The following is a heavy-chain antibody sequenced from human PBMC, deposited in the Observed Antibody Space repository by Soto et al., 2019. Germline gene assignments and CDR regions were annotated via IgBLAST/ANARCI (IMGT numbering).Heavy chain of an antibody. CDR2: ISSSSTHK. D-gene: IGHD1-20*01. CDR1: GFTFSNYG. CDR3: ARDASVTGSSRAFDI. V-gene: IGHV3-21*01. J-gene: IGHJ3*02. Sequence: GGSLRLSCAASGFTFSNYGMIWVRQAPGKGLEWVSFISSSSTHKFYADSVKGRLTISRDNAKNSLSLQMNSLRAEDTAVYYCARDASVTGSSRAFDIWGQGTMVTVSS.